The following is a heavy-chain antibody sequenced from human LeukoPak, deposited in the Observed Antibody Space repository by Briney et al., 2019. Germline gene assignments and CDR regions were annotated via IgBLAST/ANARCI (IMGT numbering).Heavy chain of an antibody. D-gene: IGHD3-10*01. CDR2: ISYDGNNK. Sequence: GGSLRLSCAASGFTFSSYTIHWVRQAPGKGLEWVAVISYDGNNKYCADSVKGRFTISRDNSKNTLYLQMNSLRAEDTAVYYCAREPYYYGSGSTYYYYGMDVWGQGTTVTVSS. J-gene: IGHJ6*02. CDR1: GFTFSSYT. V-gene: IGHV3-30-3*01. CDR3: AREPYYYGSGSTYYYYGMDV.